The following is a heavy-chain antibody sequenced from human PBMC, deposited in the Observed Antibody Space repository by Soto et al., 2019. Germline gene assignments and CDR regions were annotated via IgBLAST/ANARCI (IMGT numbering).Heavy chain of an antibody. Sequence: QVQLVESGGGVVQPGRSLRLSCAASGFTFSSYAMHWVRQAPGKGLEWVAVISYDGSNKNFADSVKGRFTISRDNSKNTLYLQMNSLRAEDTAVYYCAREGGYNPIWDQGTLVTVSS. J-gene: IGHJ4*02. D-gene: IGHD5-12*01. CDR3: AREGGYNPI. CDR2: ISYDGSNK. CDR1: GFTFSSYA. V-gene: IGHV3-30-3*01.